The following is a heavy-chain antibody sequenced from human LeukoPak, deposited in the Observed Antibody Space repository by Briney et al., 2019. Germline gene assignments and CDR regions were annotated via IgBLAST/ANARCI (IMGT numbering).Heavy chain of an antibody. CDR3: ARAYPRYIAAPGTLDY. CDR2: ISAYNGNT. Sequence: ASVKVSCKASGYTFTSYGISWVRQAPGQGLEWMGWISAYNGNTNYAQKLQGRVTMTTDTSTSTAYMELRSLRSDDTAVYYCARAYPRYIAAPGTLDYWGQGTLVTVSS. D-gene: IGHD6-13*01. J-gene: IGHJ4*02. CDR1: GYTFTSYG. V-gene: IGHV1-18*01.